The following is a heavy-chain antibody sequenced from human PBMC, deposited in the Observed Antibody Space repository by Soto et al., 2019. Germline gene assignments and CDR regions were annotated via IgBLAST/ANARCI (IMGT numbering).Heavy chain of an antibody. V-gene: IGHV4-30-4*01. CDR3: AREYYDFWSGNPSYGMDA. CDR2: IYYSGST. CDR1: GGSISSGDYY. D-gene: IGHD3-3*01. Sequence: SETLSLTCTVSGGSISSGDYYWSWIRQPPGKGLEWIGYIYYSGSTYYNPSLKSRVTISVDTSKNQFSLKLSSVTAADTAVYYCAREYYDFWSGNPSYGMDAWGQGTTVTV. J-gene: IGHJ6*02.